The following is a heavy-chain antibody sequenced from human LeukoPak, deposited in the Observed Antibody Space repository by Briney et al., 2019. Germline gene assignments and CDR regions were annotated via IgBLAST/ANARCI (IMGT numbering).Heavy chain of an antibody. CDR2: IYYSGST. CDR1: GGSISSGDYY. D-gene: IGHD1-1*01. V-gene: IGHV4-30-4*01. CDR3: AREETGRDNYFDY. Sequence: SETLSLTCTVSGGSISSGDYYWGWIRQPPGKGLEWIGYIYYSGSTYYNPSLKSRFTISVDTSKNQFSLKLSSVTAADTAVYYCAREETGRDNYFDYWGQGTLVTVSS. J-gene: IGHJ4*02.